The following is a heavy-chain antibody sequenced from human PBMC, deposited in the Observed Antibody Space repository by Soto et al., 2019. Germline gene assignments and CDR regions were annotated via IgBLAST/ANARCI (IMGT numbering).Heavy chain of an antibody. V-gene: IGHV3-7*01. CDR1: GFSFSDYW. D-gene: IGHD5-18*01. CDR2: IKADGSEK. J-gene: IGHJ4*02. Sequence: EVELVESGGGLVQPGGSLRLSCAASGFSFSDYWVGWVRQAPGKGLEWVANIKADGSEKYYVDSVRGRFTISRDNAKNSLYLEINNLRAEDTAVYYCASLDTAMVKTAGYWGQGTLVIVSS. CDR3: ASLDTAMVKTAGY.